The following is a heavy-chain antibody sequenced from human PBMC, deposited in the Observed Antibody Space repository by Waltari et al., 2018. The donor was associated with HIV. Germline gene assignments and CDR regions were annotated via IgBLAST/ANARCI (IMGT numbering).Heavy chain of an antibody. CDR1: GFNFNDYY. V-gene: IGHV3-11*01. J-gene: IGHJ5*02. D-gene: IGHD2-2*01. CDR2: ISSTSTTI. Sequence: QVQLVQSGGDWVRPGGSLRLSCAASGFNFNDYYMSWIRQAPGKGLEWVAYISSTSTTIHYADSVRGRFTVSRDSAQKSLFLQMNSLRADDTAIYYCARAFFSYQQGSMRGGLHPWGQGALVTVSS. CDR3: ARAFFSYQQGSMRGGLHP.